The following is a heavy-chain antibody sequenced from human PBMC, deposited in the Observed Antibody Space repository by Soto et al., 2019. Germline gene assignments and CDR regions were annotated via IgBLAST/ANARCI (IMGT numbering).Heavy chain of an antibody. J-gene: IGHJ4*02. CDR1: GGSVDSGGDY. CDR2: LYYGTT. Sequence: QVQLQESGPGLVKPSETLSLTCTVSGGSVDSGGDYWTWMRQPPGKGLEWIGYLYYGTTRYNPSLXXXVXXSADKSRNQFSLKVTSVTAAGTAVYYCAREITSAWYRGFDYWGRGTLVAVSS. CDR3: AREITSAWYRGFDY. D-gene: IGHD6-19*01. V-gene: IGHV4-61*08.